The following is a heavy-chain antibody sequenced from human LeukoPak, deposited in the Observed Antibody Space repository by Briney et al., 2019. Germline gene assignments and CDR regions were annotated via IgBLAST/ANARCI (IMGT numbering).Heavy chain of an antibody. V-gene: IGHV7-4-1*02. D-gene: IGHD5-12*01. CDR2: INTNTGNP. CDR3: ASQGVDSGYDYNWFDP. Sequence: ASVKVSCKASGYTFTGYYMHWVRQAPGQGLEWMGWINTNTGNPTYAQGFTGRFVFPLDTSVSTAYLQISSLKAEDTAVYYCASQGVDSGYDYNWFDPWGQGTLVTVSS. CDR1: GYTFTGYY. J-gene: IGHJ5*02.